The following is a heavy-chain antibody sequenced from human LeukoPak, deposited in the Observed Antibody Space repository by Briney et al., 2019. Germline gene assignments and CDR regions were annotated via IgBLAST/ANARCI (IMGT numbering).Heavy chain of an antibody. V-gene: IGHV3-74*01. CDR1: GFTFSSYW. CDR3: SRGPYYGSRSYYYYGMGV. Sequence: GGSLRLSCAASGFTFSSYWMHWVRQAPGKGLVWVSRINSDGSSTNYADSVKGLFTISRDNAKNTLYLQMNSLGAEDTAVYYCSRGPYYGSRSYYYYGMGVWGQGTTVTVSS. D-gene: IGHD3-10*01. J-gene: IGHJ6*02. CDR2: INSDGSST.